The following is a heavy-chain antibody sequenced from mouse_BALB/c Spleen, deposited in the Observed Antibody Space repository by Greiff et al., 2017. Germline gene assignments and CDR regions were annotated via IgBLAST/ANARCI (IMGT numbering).Heavy chain of an antibody. D-gene: IGHD2-12*01. Sequence: QVQLQQPGAELVKSGASVKLSCKASGYTFTEYTIHWVKQRSGQGLEWIGWFYPGSGSIKYNEKFKDKATLTADKSSSTVYMQLSSLTSEDSAVYYCAHSDGYAMDYWGQGTSATVSS. V-gene: IGHV1-62-2*01. CDR1: GYTFTEYT. J-gene: IGHJ4*01. CDR2: FYPGSGSI. CDR3: AHSDGYAMDY.